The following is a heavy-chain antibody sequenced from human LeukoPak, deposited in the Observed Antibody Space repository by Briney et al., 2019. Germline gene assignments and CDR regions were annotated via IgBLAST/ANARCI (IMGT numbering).Heavy chain of an antibody. V-gene: IGHV3-7*01. CDR3: AGGSRYCSSTSCYSFDY. Sequence: PGGSLRLSCAASGFTSNSFWMSWVRQAPGKGLEWVANIKQGGSEKYYVDSVRGRFTISRDNAKNSLYLQMNSLRAEDTAVYYCAGGSRYCSSTSCYSFDYWGQGTLVTVSS. CDR2: IKQGGSEK. CDR1: GFTSNSFW. J-gene: IGHJ4*02. D-gene: IGHD2-2*02.